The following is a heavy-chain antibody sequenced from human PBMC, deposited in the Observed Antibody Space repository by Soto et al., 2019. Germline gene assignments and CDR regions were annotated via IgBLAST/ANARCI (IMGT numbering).Heavy chain of an antibody. CDR3: ALKVVTYYEK. CDR2: INPAGGTT. D-gene: IGHD2-21*02. Sequence: QVQLVQSGAEVKKPGASVRISCRASGYSFTSTYVHWVRQAPGQGPEWMGIINPAGGTTYYAQKFQGRLTRTCATSTDTVLMDLNDLTSEDTAVYFCALKVVTYYEKWGQGTLLTVSS. V-gene: IGHV1-46*01. CDR1: GYSFTSTY. J-gene: IGHJ4*02.